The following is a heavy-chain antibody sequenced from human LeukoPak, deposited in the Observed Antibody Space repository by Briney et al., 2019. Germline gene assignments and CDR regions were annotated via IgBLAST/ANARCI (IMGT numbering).Heavy chain of an antibody. CDR1: GYTLAELS. J-gene: IGHJ4*02. D-gene: IGHD6-19*01. CDR2: FDPEDGET. V-gene: IGHV1-24*01. Sequence: ASVKVSCKVSGYTLAELSMHWVRQAPGKGLEWMGGFDPEDGETIYAQKFQGRVTMTEDTSTDTAYMELSSLRSEDTAVYYCATNRVAVGGTGGPLDYWGQGTLVTVSS. CDR3: ATNRVAVGGTGGPLDY.